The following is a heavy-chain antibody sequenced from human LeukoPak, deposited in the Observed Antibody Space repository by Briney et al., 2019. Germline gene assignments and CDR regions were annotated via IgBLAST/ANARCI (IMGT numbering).Heavy chain of an antibody. CDR3: ARGGQKYSSGWFNDAFDI. J-gene: IGHJ3*02. D-gene: IGHD6-19*01. CDR1: GFTFSSYA. CDR2: ISSSSYI. Sequence: PGVSLRLSCAASGFTFSSYAMHWVRQAPGRGLEWVSSISSSSYIYYAASVKGRFTISRDNAKNSLYLQMDSLRAEDTAVYYCARGGQKYSSGWFNDAFDIWGQGTMVTVSS. V-gene: IGHV3-21*01.